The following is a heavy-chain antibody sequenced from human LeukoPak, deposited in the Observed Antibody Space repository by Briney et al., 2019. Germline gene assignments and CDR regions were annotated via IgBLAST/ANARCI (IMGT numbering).Heavy chain of an antibody. D-gene: IGHD6-19*01. CDR1: GFTSSSYS. CDR2: ISSSSSYI. CDR3: ARDRGSGWYLGY. J-gene: IGHJ4*02. Sequence: GGSLRLSCAASGFTSSSYSMNWVRQAPGKGLEWVSSISSSSSYIYYAVSVKGRFTISRDNAKNSLYLQMNSLRAEDTAVYYCARDRGSGWYLGYWGQGTLVTVSS. V-gene: IGHV3-21*01.